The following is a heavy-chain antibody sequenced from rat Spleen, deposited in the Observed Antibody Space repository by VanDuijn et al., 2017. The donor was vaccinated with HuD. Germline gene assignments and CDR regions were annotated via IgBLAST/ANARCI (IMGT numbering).Heavy chain of an antibody. CDR1: GFTFSKYW. D-gene: IGHD1-1*01. CDR2: ISSDGVNT. V-gene: IGHV5-58*01. Sequence: EVQLVETGGGLVQPGRSLKLSCVASGFTFSKYWMYWVRQAPGKGLEWVSSISSDGVNTYYPDSVRGRFTISRDNAENTVYLQMNSLRSEDTATYYCAKEGFGVTFAYWGQGTLVTVSS. CDR3: AKEGFGVTFAY. J-gene: IGHJ3*01.